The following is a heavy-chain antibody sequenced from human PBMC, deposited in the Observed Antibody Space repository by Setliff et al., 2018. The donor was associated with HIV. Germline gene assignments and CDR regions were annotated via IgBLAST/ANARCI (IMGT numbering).Heavy chain of an antibody. Sequence: SETLSLTCTVSGGSISSHYWSWIRQPPGKGLEWIGYIYYSGITNYDPSLKSRVTISVDTSKNQFSLKLSSVTAADTAVYYCARDRTDYSVLTGQNYYYYGMDVWGQGTTVTVSS. CDR1: GGSISSHY. J-gene: IGHJ6*02. CDR3: ARDRTDYSVLTGQNYYYYGMDV. V-gene: IGHV4-59*11. CDR2: IYYSGIT. D-gene: IGHD3-9*01.